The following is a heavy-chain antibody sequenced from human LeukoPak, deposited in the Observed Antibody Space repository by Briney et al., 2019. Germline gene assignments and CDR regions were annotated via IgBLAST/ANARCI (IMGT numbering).Heavy chain of an antibody. V-gene: IGHV4-4*09. CDR2: IYTSGST. Sequence: SETLSLTCTVSGGSISSYYWSWIRQPPGKGLEGIGYIYTSGSTNYNPSLKSRVTISVDTSKNQFSLKLSSVTAADTAVYYCARHRGVVITPPTYYMDVWGKGTTVTVSS. CDR3: ARHRGVVITPPTYYMDV. D-gene: IGHD3-3*01. CDR1: GGSISSYY. J-gene: IGHJ6*03.